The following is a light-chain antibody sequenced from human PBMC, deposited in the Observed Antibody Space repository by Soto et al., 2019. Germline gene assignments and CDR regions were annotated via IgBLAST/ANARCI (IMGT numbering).Light chain of an antibody. V-gene: IGLV2-14*03. Sequence: QSALTQPASVSGSPGQSITISCTGSSSDVGGYNSVSWYQQHPGKAPKLIIYDVINRPSGVSNRFSGSKSGNTASLTISGLQAEDEADYSCSSSTSINTVVFGTGTKVTVL. CDR2: DVI. CDR1: SSDVGGYNS. J-gene: IGLJ1*01. CDR3: SSSTSINTVV.